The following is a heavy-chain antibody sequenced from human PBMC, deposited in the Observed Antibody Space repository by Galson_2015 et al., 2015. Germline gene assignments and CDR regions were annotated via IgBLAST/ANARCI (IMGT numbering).Heavy chain of an antibody. D-gene: IGHD4-11*01. CDR1: GFTLRTYA. Sequence: SLRLSCAVSGFTLRTYAMSWVRQAPGQGLEWVSTISSSGGATYYADSVKGRFTISRDNSKNTLYLQVNSLRAEDTAVYYCAKETVRNAFDVWGQGTMVIVSS. V-gene: IGHV3-23*01. J-gene: IGHJ3*01. CDR3: AKETVRNAFDV. CDR2: ISSSGGAT.